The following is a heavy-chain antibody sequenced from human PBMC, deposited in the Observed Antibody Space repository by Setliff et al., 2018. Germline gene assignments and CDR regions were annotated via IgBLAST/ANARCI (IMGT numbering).Heavy chain of an antibody. D-gene: IGHD5-18*01. CDR1: GGSISPYF. CDR2: IYHNGNT. V-gene: IGHV4-59*01. J-gene: IGHJ6*02. Sequence: SETLSLTCTVSGGSISPYFWSWIRQPPGKGLERIGYIYHNGNTNFNPSLKTRVTMSVDPSKNQFALNLRSVTAADTAVYYCVRDRTAYSYGLDVWGQGTTVTVSS. CDR3: VRDRTAYSYGLDV.